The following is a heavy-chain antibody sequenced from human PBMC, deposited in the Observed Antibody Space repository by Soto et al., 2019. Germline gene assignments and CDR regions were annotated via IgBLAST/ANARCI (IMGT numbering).Heavy chain of an antibody. CDR2: IYYSGRT. Sequence: VQLQASGPGLVKPSETLSLPCTVSGVSIGSYYWSWIRQPPGKGLEWIGPIYYSGRTNYNPSLKSRVAISIDTAKNQFAMKLRSVTAADTAVYYCARASWGDYARDYWGQGTLVTVSA. V-gene: IGHV4-59*01. D-gene: IGHD3-16*01. J-gene: IGHJ4*02. CDR1: GVSIGSYY. CDR3: ARASWGDYARDY.